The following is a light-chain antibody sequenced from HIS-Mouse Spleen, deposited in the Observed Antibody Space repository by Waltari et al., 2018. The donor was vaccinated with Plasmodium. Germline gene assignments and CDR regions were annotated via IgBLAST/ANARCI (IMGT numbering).Light chain of an antibody. CDR3: QKYNYAPWT. J-gene: IGKJ1*01. V-gene: IGKV1-27*01. CDR2: AAS. CDR1: QGISKY. Sequence: VGDRVTITCRASQGISKYLVWYQQKPGKVPKLLIYAASTLQSGVPPRFSGSGAGTDFTLTISSLQPEDVATYYCQKYNYAPWTFGQGTKVEIK.